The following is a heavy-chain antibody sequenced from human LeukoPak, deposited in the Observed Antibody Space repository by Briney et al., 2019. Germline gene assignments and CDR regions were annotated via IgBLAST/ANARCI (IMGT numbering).Heavy chain of an antibody. J-gene: IGHJ4*02. D-gene: IGHD1-26*01. CDR3: AKPPIRSLSGSYYGEPAGYFDY. Sequence: PGGSLRLSCAASGFTFSSYAMSWVRQAPGKGLEWVSAISGSGGSTYYADSVKGRFTISRDNSKNTLYLQMNSLRAEDTAVYYCAKPPIRSLSGSYYGEPAGYFDYWGQGTLVTVSS. CDR2: ISGSGGST. V-gene: IGHV3-23*01. CDR1: GFTFSSYA.